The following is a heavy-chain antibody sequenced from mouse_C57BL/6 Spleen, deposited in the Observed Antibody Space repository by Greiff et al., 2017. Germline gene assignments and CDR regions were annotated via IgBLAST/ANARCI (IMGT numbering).Heavy chain of an antibody. V-gene: IGHV5-15*04. CDR2: ISNLAYSI. CDR1: GFTFSDYG. Sequence: EVKLVESGGGLVQPGGSLKLSCAASGFTFSDYGMAWFRQAPRKGPEWVAFISNLAYSIYYADTVTGRVTISRENDKNTLNLEMRSLRSEDTAMYYCARAYYGSSDGYFDVWGTGTTVTVSS. J-gene: IGHJ1*03. CDR3: ARAYYGSSDGYFDV. D-gene: IGHD1-1*01.